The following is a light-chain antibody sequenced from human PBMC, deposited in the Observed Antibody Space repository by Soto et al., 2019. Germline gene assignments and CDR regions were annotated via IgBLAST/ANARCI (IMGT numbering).Light chain of an antibody. CDR1: QNIGSN. CDR2: DAS. CDR3: QQRSNWPPWT. V-gene: IGKV3-11*01. J-gene: IGKJ1*01. Sequence: EVVMTQSPATLSASPGERVILSCRASQNIGSNLAWYQQKPGQAPRLLIYDASNRATGIPARFSGSGSGTDFTLTISSLEPEDFAVYYCQQRSNWPPWTFGQGTKVDIK.